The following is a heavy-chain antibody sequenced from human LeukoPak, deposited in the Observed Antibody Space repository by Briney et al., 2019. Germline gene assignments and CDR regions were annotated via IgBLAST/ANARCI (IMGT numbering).Heavy chain of an antibody. CDR3: ARETRGSWYFYY. CDR2: IYYSGST. CDR1: GGSISSSSYY. J-gene: IGHJ4*02. V-gene: IGHV4-39*01. Sequence: PSETLSLTCTVSGGSISSSSYYWGWIRQPPGKGPEWIGSIYYSGSTYYNPSLKSRVTISVDTSKNQFSLKLSSVTAADTAVYYCARETRGSWYFYYWGQGTLVTVSS. D-gene: IGHD6-13*01.